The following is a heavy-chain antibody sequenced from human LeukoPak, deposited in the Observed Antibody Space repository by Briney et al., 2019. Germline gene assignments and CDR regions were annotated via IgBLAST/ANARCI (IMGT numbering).Heavy chain of an antibody. D-gene: IGHD3-22*01. J-gene: IGHJ4*02. CDR3: ASGSYYYDSSGLDY. V-gene: IGHV1-8*01. Sequence: ASVKVSCKASGYTFTSYDINWVQQATGQGLEWMGWINPNRGNTGYAQKFQGRVTMTRNTSISTAYMELSSLRSEDTAVYYCASGSYYYDSSGLDYWGQGTLVTVSS. CDR2: INPNRGNT. CDR1: GYTFTSYD.